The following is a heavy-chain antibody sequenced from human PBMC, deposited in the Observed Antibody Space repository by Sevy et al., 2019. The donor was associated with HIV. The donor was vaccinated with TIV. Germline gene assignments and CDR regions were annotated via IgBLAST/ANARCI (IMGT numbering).Heavy chain of an antibody. J-gene: IGHJ4*02. D-gene: IGHD3-16*01. CDR3: ASLQGEYYDAGGFSSFFFDS. Sequence: SETLSLTSAVSRGSITRDNWWSWVRQPPGKGLEWIGDIYHSGSTNYNPSPRSRVTFSVDQSKNQFSLRLTSVTAADTAVYFCASLQGEYYDAGGFSSFFFDSWGQGTLVTVSS. V-gene: IGHV4-4*02. CDR1: RGSITRDNW. CDR2: IYHSGST.